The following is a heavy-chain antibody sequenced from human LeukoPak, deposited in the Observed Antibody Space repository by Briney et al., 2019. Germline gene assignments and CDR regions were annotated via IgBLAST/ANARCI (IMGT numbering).Heavy chain of an antibody. CDR1: GGSFSGYY. J-gene: IGHJ4*02. CDR3: ARYGYSYGYGDY. Sequence: SETLSLTCAVYGGSFSGYYWSWIRQPPGKGLEWIGEINHSGSTNYNPSLKSRVTISVDTSKNQFSLKLSSVTAADTAVYYCARYGYSYGYGDYWGQGTLVTVSS. CDR2: INHSGST. V-gene: IGHV4-34*01. D-gene: IGHD5-18*01.